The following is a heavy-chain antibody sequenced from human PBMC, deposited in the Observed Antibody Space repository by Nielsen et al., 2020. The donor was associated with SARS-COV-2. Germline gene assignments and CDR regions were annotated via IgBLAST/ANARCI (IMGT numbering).Heavy chain of an antibody. J-gene: IGHJ6*02. V-gene: IGHV3-13*01. CDR2: IGTTGDT. CDR3: ARAPGGYSYGNEPDYYYYGMDV. Sequence: GESLKISCAASGFTFSTYDMHWVRQAPGKGLEWVSVIGTTGDTYYSGFVKGRFTVSRENAKSSFYLQMNSLRAEDTAVYYCARAPGGYSYGNEPDYYYYGMDVWGQGTTVTVSS. D-gene: IGHD5-18*01. CDR1: GFTFSTYD.